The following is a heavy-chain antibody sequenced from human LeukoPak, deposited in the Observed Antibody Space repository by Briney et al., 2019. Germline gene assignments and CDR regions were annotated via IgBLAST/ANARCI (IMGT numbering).Heavy chain of an antibody. CDR1: GGSISSNNW. CDR3: ARAYYYMDV. J-gene: IGHJ6*03. Sequence: PSETLSLTCAVSGGSISSNNWWIWVRQSPEKGLEWIGEIYHDGSTNYNPSLKSRVTISMDKSKNQLSLKLNFVTAADTAVYYCARAYYYMDVWGKGTTVTVSS. CDR2: IYHDGST. V-gene: IGHV4-4*02.